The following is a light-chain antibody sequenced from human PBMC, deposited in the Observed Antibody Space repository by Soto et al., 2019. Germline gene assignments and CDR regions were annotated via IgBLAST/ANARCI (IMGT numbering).Light chain of an antibody. Sequence: EFVLTQSPGTLSFSPGERASLSCGASETVRNNYLAWYQQKPGQAPRLLIDGASSRATGVPDRFSGTGSGTDFTLTISRLEPEDFAVFYCQQYGNSPITFGQGTRLEIK. CDR2: GAS. V-gene: IGKV3-20*01. CDR1: ETVRNNY. CDR3: QQYGNSPIT. J-gene: IGKJ5*01.